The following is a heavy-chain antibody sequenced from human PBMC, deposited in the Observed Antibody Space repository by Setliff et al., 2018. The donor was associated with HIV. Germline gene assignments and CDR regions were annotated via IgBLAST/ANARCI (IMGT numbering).Heavy chain of an antibody. Sequence: ASVKVSCKASGYTFTNYYIHWVRQAPGQGLEWMGLINPSGGRTSYAQKFQGRLTMTRDTSRSTVYMELSSLRSEDTAVYYCARCYYDSGGPTDAFDIWGQGTVVTVSS. D-gene: IGHD3-22*01. CDR2: INPSGGRT. CDR3: ARCYYDSGGPTDAFDI. V-gene: IGHV1-46*01. CDR1: GYTFTNYY. J-gene: IGHJ3*02.